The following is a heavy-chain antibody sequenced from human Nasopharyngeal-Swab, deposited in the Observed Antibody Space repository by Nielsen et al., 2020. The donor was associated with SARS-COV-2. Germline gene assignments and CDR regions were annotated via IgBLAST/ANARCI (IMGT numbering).Heavy chain of an antibody. V-gene: IGHV3-33*01. CDR1: GFTFSSYG. CDR3: ASAPSGDYGGY. D-gene: IGHD4-23*01. J-gene: IGHJ4*02. CDR2: IWYDGSNK. Sequence: GGSLRLSCAASGFTFSSYGMHWVRQAPGKGLEWVAVIWYDGSNKYYADSVKGLFTISRDNSKNTVYLQMNSLRTEYTSVYYCASAPSGDYGGYWGQGTLVTVAS.